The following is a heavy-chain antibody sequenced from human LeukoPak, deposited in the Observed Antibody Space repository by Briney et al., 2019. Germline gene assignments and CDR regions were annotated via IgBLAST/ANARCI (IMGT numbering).Heavy chain of an antibody. Sequence: GGSLRLSCAASGFTFSSFGMNWVRQAPGKGLEWVSFISTSSSYIYYADSVKGRFTISRDNAKNSLYLQMNSLRAEDTAVYYCARENKWELLRGIDYWGQGTLVTVSS. J-gene: IGHJ4*02. CDR3: ARENKWELLRGIDY. CDR2: ISTSSSYI. D-gene: IGHD1-26*01. CDR1: GFTFSSFG. V-gene: IGHV3-21*01.